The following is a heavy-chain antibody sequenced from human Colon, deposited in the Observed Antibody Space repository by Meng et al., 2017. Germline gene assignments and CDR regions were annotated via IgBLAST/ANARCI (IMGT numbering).Heavy chain of an antibody. J-gene: IGHJ4*02. CDR2: MSPDNGNT. CDR1: GYTFTTYH. Sequence: ASVKVSCKASGYTFTTYHINWVRQAPGQGPEWMGWMSPDNGNTAYAQNFQSRVTMTRDSSIGTAYMELSSLRSEDTAVYYCARGVDAGVDYWGQGTPVTVSS. V-gene: IGHV1-8*01. D-gene: IGHD3-10*01. CDR3: ARGVDAGVDY.